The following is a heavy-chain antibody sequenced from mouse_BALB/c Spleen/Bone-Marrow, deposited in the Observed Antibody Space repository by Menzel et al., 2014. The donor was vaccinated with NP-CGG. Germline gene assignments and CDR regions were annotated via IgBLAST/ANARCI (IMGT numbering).Heavy chain of an antibody. CDR3: ARSRAMDY. V-gene: IGHV1-26*01. Sequence: VQLQQSGPELVKPGASVKMSCKASGYTFTDYYMQWVKQSHGKSLEWIGEISPNNGATFYNQKFKGKATLTLDKSSNTAYMQLNSLTSEDSAVYFCARSRAMDYWGQGTSVTVSS. J-gene: IGHJ4*01. CDR1: GYTFTDYY. CDR2: ISPNNGAT.